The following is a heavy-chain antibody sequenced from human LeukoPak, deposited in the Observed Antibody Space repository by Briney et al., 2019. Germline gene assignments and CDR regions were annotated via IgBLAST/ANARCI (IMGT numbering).Heavy chain of an antibody. CDR1: GGSISSGGYY. CDR2: IYYSGST. D-gene: IGHD3-22*01. Sequence: SQTLSLTCTVSGGSISSGGYYWSWIRQHPGKGLEWIGYIYYSGSTYYNPSLKSRVTISVDTSKNQFSLKLSSVTAADTAVYYCARVGYYYDSSGPYGDAFDIWGQGTMVTVSS. J-gene: IGHJ3*02. CDR3: ARVGYYYDSSGPYGDAFDI. V-gene: IGHV4-31*03.